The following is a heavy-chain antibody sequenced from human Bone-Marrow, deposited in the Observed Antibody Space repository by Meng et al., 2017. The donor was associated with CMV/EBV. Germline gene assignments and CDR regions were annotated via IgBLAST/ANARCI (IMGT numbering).Heavy chain of an antibody. CDR1: GGSFSGYY. CDR3: ARVLGELPWGLNWFDP. V-gene: IGHV4-34*01. J-gene: IGHJ5*02. CDR2: INHSGST. Sequence: SETLSLTCAVYGGSFSGYYWSWIRQPPGKGLEWIGEINHSGSTNYNPSLKSRVTISVDTSKNQFSLKLSSVTAADTAVYYCARVLGELPWGLNWFDPWGQGTRVTGSS. D-gene: IGHD3-16*01.